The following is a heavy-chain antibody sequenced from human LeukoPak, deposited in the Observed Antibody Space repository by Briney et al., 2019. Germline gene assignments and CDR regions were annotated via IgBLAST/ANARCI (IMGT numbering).Heavy chain of an antibody. D-gene: IGHD6-19*01. CDR2: IYDSGST. V-gene: IGHV4-39*07. Sequence: SETLSLTCTVSGGSIRSSYYYWGWIRQPPGKGLEWIGSIYDSGSTYYNPSLKSRVTISVDTSKNQFSLKLSSVTAADTAVYYCARAGYSSGRAFDYWGQGTLVTVSS. J-gene: IGHJ4*02. CDR1: GGSIRSSYYY. CDR3: ARAGYSSGRAFDY.